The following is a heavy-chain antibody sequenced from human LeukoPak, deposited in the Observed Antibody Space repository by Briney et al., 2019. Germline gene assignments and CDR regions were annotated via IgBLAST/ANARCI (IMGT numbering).Heavy chain of an antibody. CDR3: AKDGIVVVPAAIGAHDAFDI. Sequence: GGSLRLSCAASGFTFSSYSMNWVRQAPGKGLEWVSYISSSSSTIYYADSVKGRFTISRDNAKNSLYLQMNSLRAEDTAVYYCAKDGIVVVPAAIGAHDAFDIWGQGTMVTVSS. CDR2: ISSSSSTI. J-gene: IGHJ3*02. D-gene: IGHD2-2*02. V-gene: IGHV3-48*01. CDR1: GFTFSSYS.